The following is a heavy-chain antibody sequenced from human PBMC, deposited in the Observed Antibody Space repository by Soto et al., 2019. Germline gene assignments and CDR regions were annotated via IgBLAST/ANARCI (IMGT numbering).Heavy chain of an antibody. J-gene: IGHJ6*03. Sequence: QVQLVQSGAEVKKPGSSVKVSCKASGGTFSSYTISWVRQAPGEGLEWMGRIIPILGIANYAQKFQGRVTITADKSKSTAYMELSSLRSEDTAVYYCARGNPYYYGSGSSRTRFYYYYYYMHVWGKGTTVTVSS. CDR1: GGTFSSYT. V-gene: IGHV1-69*02. D-gene: IGHD3-10*01. CDR2: IIPILGIA. CDR3: ARGNPYYYGSGSSRTRFYYYYYYMHV.